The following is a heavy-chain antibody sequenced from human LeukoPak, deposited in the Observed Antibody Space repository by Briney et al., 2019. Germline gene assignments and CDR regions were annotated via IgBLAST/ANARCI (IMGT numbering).Heavy chain of an antibody. V-gene: IGHV3-15*01. J-gene: IGHJ4*02. D-gene: IGHD6-19*01. Sequence: GGSLRLSCAASGFTFSVAWMSWVRQAPGKGLEWVGRIKAKTDGGTTDYAAPVRGRFTISRDDSKNTLYLQLNSLKTEDTAVYYCSTAAANTNGWYSYFDYWGQGTLVTVSS. CDR3: STAAANTNGWYSYFDY. CDR2: IKAKTDGGTT. CDR1: GFTFSVAW.